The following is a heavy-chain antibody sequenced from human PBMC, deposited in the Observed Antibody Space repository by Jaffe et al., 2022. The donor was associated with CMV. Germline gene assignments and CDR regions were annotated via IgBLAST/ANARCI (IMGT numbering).Heavy chain of an antibody. CDR3: GRERDIVATTRGSGTDV. V-gene: IGHV1-69*12. D-gene: IGHD5-12*01. Sequence: QDQLVQSGAEVKKPGFSVKVSCKTSGGTFSSYAVSWVRQAPGQGLEWMGGIIPISGERNYARKFQDRVRITVDESRSTSYLELTSLRSEDTAVYYCGRERDIVATTRGSGTDVWGQGTTVTVSS. J-gene: IGHJ6*02. CDR1: GGTFSSYA. CDR2: IIPISGER.